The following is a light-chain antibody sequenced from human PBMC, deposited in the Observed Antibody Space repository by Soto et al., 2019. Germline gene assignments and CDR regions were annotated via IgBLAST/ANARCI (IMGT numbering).Light chain of an antibody. Sequence: EIGLTQSHTTLSLSPGERVTLSCRARQSISNNHLAWYQQKPGQAPRLLIHGTSNRATGIPDRFSGSGSGTDFTLTFSRLEPEDFAVYYCEYYGSSITFGGGTKVDIK. CDR2: GTS. V-gene: IGKV3-20*01. J-gene: IGKJ4*01. CDR1: QSISNNH. CDR3: EYYGSSIT.